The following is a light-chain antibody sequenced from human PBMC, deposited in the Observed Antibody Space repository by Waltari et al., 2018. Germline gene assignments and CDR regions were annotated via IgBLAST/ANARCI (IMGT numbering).Light chain of an antibody. CDR2: GAS. Sequence: IMLTQSPGTLSLSPGERATLSCRASQSISRYLAWYQQNPGQAPRLLIYGASTRATGIPDRCSGSGSGTDVSLTISGLEPEDSAVYYCQHHFRLPATFGQGTKVEIK. V-gene: IGKV3-20*01. CDR1: QSISRY. CDR3: QHHFRLPAT. J-gene: IGKJ1*01.